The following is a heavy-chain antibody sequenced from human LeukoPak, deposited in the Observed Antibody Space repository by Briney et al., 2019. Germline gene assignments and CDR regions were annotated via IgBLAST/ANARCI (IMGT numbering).Heavy chain of an antibody. CDR3: ARHRRVLRYFDWLPISRGGNFDY. CDR2: INHSGST. Sequence: PSETLSLTCAVYGGSFSGYYWSWIRQPPGKGLEWIGEINHSGSTNYNPSLKSRVTISVDTSKNQFSLKLSSVTAADTAVYYCARHRRVLRYFDWLPISRGGNFDYWGQGTLVTVSS. D-gene: IGHD3-9*01. CDR1: GGSFSGYY. J-gene: IGHJ4*02. V-gene: IGHV4-34*01.